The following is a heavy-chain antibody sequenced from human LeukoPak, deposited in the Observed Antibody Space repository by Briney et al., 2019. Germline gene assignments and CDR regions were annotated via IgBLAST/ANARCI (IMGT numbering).Heavy chain of an antibody. CDR1: GFTFDDYA. D-gene: IGHD2-2*01. J-gene: IGHJ4*02. Sequence: GGSLRLSCAASGFTFDDYAMSWVCQAPGKRLEWVSGINWNGGSTGYADSVKGRFTISRDNAKNSLYLQMNSLRAEDTALYYCARASPYQLLWSRPYFDYWGQGTLVTVSS. CDR3: ARASPYQLLWSRPYFDY. V-gene: IGHV3-20*04. CDR2: INWNGGST.